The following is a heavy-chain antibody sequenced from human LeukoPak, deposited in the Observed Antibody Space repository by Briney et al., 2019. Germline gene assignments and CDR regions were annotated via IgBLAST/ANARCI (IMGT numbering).Heavy chain of an antibody. CDR2: IYPGDSDT. CDR3: AKRTEHYYDSSGYLWYFDY. D-gene: IGHD3-22*01. J-gene: IGHJ4*02. Sequence: GESLKISCKGSGYSFTSYWIGWVRQMPGKGLEWVGIIYPGDSDTRYSPSFQGQVTISADKSISTAYLQWSSLKASDTAMYYCAKRTEHYYDSSGYLWYFDYWGQGTLVTVSS. V-gene: IGHV5-51*01. CDR1: GYSFTSYW.